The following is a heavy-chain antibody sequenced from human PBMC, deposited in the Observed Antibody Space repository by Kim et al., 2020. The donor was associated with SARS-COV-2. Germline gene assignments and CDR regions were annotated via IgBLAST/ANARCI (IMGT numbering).Heavy chain of an antibody. J-gene: IGHJ5*02. CDR2: ISGSGGST. Sequence: GGSLRLSCAASGFTFSSYAMSWVRQAPGKGLEWVSAISGSGGSTYYADSVKGRFTISRDNSKNTLYLQMNSLRAEDTAVYYCAKVGGCSSTSCYSWAWFDPWGQGTLVTVSS. V-gene: IGHV3-23*01. CDR1: GFTFSSYA. D-gene: IGHD2-2*01. CDR3: AKVGGCSSTSCYSWAWFDP.